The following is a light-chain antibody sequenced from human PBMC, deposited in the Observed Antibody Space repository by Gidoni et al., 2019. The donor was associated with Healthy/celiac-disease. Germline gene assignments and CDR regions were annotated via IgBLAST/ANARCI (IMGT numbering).Light chain of an antibody. Sequence: SYELTQPPSVSGSPGQTARITCSGDELPKEYAYWYQQKPGQAPILVIYKDTERPSGIPERFSGSSSGTTVTLTINGVHAEDEADYYCQSADTSGTYVIFGGGTKLTVL. CDR3: QSADTSGTYVI. CDR1: ELPKEY. CDR2: KDT. J-gene: IGLJ2*01. V-gene: IGLV3-25*02.